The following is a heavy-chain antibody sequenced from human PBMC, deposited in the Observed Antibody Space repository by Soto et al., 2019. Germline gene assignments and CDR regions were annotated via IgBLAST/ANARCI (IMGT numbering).Heavy chain of an antibody. J-gene: IGHJ4*02. CDR1: GFTFSSYW. CDR2: IEGDGSST. CDR3: VKDLYSSTWSLFHY. Sequence: GSLRLSCAASGFTFSSYWMHWVRQAPGKGLEWVSRIEGDGSSTTSADSVKGRFTVSRDNARNSLYLEMNSLGPGDTALYYCVKDLYSSTWSLFHYWGQGTLVTVSS. V-gene: IGHV3-74*01. D-gene: IGHD6-13*01.